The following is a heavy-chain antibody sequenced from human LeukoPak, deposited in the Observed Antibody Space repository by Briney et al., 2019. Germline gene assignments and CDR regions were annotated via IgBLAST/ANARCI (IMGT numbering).Heavy chain of an antibody. V-gene: IGHV3-30*18. CDR3: AKEGVECSYCYYFDY. CDR1: GFTFSSYG. CDR2: ISYDGSNK. Sequence: PGRSLRLSCAASGFTFSSYGMHWVRQAPGKGLEWVAVISYDGSNKYYAYSVKGRFTISRDNSKNTLYLQMNSLRAEDTAVYYCAKEGVECSYCYYFDYWGQGTLVTVSS. D-gene: IGHD5-18*01. J-gene: IGHJ4*02.